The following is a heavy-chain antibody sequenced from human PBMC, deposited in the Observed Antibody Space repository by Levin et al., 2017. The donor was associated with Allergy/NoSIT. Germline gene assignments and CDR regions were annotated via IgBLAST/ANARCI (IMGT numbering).Heavy chain of an antibody. V-gene: IGHV4-34*01. CDR1: GGSFSGYY. CDR3: ARGGSWVRGVIMGNWFDP. J-gene: IGHJ5*02. CDR2: INHSGST. Sequence: SETLSLTCAVYGGSFSGYYWSWIRQPPGKGLEWIGEINHSGSTNYNPSLKSRVTISVDTSKNQFSLKLSSVTAADTAVYYCARGGSWVRGVIMGNWFDPWGQGTLVTVSS. D-gene: IGHD3-10*01.